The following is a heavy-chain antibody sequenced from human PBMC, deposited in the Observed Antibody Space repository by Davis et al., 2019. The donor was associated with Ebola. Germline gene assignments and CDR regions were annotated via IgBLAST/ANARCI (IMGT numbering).Heavy chain of an antibody. CDR2: ISGSGDTT. V-gene: IGHV3-23*01. CDR3: ARCTGGSCYLPFDI. J-gene: IGHJ3*02. CDR1: GFTFRSNA. D-gene: IGHD2-15*01. Sequence: GGSLRLSCAASGFTFRSNAMNWVRQAPGKGLEWVSAISGSGDTTYYADSVKGRFTVSRDNSKNTLYLQVNSLRVDDTAVYYCARCTGGSCYLPFDIWGQGTMVTVSS.